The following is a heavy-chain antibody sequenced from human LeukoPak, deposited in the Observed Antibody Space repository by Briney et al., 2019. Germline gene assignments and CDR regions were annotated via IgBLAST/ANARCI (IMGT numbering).Heavy chain of an antibody. CDR2: ISSSSSYI. D-gene: IGHD4-17*01. CDR3: ARTYYGDPSSRAFDI. J-gene: IGHJ3*02. V-gene: IGHV3-21*01. Sequence: GGSLRLSCAASGFTVSSNYMSWVRQAPGKGLEWVSSISSSSSYIYYADSVKGRFTISRDNAKNSLYLQMNSLRAEDTAVYYCARTYYGDPSSRAFDIWGQGTMVTVSS. CDR1: GFTVSSNY.